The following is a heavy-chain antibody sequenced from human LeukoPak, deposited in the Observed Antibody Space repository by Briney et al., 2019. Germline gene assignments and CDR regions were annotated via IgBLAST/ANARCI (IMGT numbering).Heavy chain of an antibody. D-gene: IGHD6-13*01. CDR3: AKAPPLRGQQLAPYYFDY. CDR2: ISGSGGST. J-gene: IGHJ4*02. Sequence: GGSPRLSCAASGFTFSSYAMSWVRQAPGKGLEWVSAISGSGGSTYYADSVKGRFTISRDNSKNTLYLQMNSLRAEDTAVYYCAKAPPLRGQQLAPYYFDYWGQGTLVTVSS. CDR1: GFTFSSYA. V-gene: IGHV3-23*01.